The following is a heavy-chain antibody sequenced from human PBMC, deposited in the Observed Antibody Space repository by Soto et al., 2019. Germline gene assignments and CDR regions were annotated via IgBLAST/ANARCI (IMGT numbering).Heavy chain of an antibody. V-gene: IGHV3-30*18. CDR1: GFTFSSYG. CDR2: MSFDEKTK. J-gene: IGHJ6*02. Sequence: VQLVESGGGVVQPGRSLRLSCAASGFTFSSYGLHWVRQAPGKGLEWVSVMSFDEKTKFYADSVKGRFTVSRDNSKNMLYLQMNSLRPEDTAVYYCAKRVVAGSYFYYGMDVWGQGTTVTVSS. CDR3: AKRVVAGSYFYYGMDV. D-gene: IGHD6-19*01.